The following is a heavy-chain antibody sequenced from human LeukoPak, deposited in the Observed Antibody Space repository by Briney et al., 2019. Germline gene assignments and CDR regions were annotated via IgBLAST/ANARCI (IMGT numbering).Heavy chain of an antibody. J-gene: IGHJ3*02. CDR1: GFTFRSYG. V-gene: IGHV3-30*02. CDR3: AKSHGDYVWGSYPSAFDI. Sequence: GGSLRLSCAASGFTFRSYGMHWVRQAPGKGLEWVAIIRYDGTNKYYADSVKGRFTISRDNSKNTLYLQMNSLRAEDTAVYYCAKSHGDYVWGSYPSAFDIWGRGTMVTVSS. CDR2: IRYDGTNK. D-gene: IGHD3-16*01.